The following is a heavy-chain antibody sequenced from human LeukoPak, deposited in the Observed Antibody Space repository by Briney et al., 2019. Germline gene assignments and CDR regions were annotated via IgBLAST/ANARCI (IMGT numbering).Heavy chain of an antibody. Sequence: ASVKVSCKASGYTFTGYYMHWVRQAPGQGLEWMGWINPNSGGTNYAQKFQGRVTMTRDTSISTAYMELSRLRSDDTAVYYCARDHDSSGYYYAFDYWAREPWSPSPQ. CDR3: ARDHDSSGYYYAFDY. CDR1: GYTFTGYY. CDR2: INPNSGGT. D-gene: IGHD3-22*01. J-gene: IGHJ4*02. V-gene: IGHV1-2*02.